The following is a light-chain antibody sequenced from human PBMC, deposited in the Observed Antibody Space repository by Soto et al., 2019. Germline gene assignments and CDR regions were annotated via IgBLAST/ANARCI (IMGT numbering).Light chain of an antibody. CDR3: SSYTSSSTLGV. J-gene: IGLJ3*02. Sequence: QSALTQPASVSGSLGQSITISCTGTSSDVGGYNYVSWYQQHPGKAPKRMIYEVSNRPSGVSNRFSGSKSGNTASLTIPGLQAEDEADYYCSSYTSSSTLGVFGGGTKVTVL. CDR1: SSDVGGYNY. V-gene: IGLV2-14*01. CDR2: EVS.